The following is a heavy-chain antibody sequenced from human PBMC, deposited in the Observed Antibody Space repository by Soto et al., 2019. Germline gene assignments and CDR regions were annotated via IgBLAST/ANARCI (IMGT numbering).Heavy chain of an antibody. V-gene: IGHV3-48*01. Sequence: EVQLVESGGGLVQPGGSLRLSCAASGFTFSSYSMNWVRQAPGKGLEWVSYISSSSSTIYYADSVKGRFTISRDNAKNSLHLQMNSLRAEDTAVDYGARDRWFGDGEHENDYWGQGTLVTVSS. CDR3: ARDRWFGDGEHENDY. J-gene: IGHJ4*02. CDR1: GFTFSSYS. D-gene: IGHD3-10*01. CDR2: ISSSSSTI.